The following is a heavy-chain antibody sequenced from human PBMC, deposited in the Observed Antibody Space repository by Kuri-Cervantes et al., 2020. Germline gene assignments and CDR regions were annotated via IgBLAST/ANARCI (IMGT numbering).Heavy chain of an antibody. CDR3: ARIPAAGTYYYYYYMDV. Sequence: GSLRLSCTVSGGSISSSSYYWGWIRQPPGKGLEWIGYIYYSGSTNYNPSLKSRVTISVDTSKNQFSLKLSYVTAADTAVYYCARIPAAGTYYYYYYMDVWGKGTTVTVSS. CDR1: GGSISSSSYY. D-gene: IGHD6-13*01. V-gene: IGHV4-61*05. CDR2: IYYSGST. J-gene: IGHJ6*03.